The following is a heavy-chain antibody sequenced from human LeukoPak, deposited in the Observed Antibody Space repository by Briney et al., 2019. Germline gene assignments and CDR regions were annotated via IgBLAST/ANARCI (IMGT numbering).Heavy chain of an antibody. CDR2: IYYSGST. V-gene: IGHV4-59*01. J-gene: IGHJ3*02. CDR3: ARDATKNDAFDI. CDR1: GGSISSYY. Sequence: SETLSLTCTVSGGSISSYYWSWIRQPPGKGRGWIGFIYYSGSTNYTPSLKSRVTISVDTSKNQFSLKLSSVTAADTAVYYCARDATKNDAFDIWGQGTMVTVSS.